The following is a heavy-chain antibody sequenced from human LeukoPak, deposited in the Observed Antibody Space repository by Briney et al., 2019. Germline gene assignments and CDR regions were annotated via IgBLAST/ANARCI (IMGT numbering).Heavy chain of an antibody. CDR3: ARQLYDFWSGYYHQGNWFDP. CDR1: GFTFSDYY. V-gene: IGHV3-11*01. Sequence: GGSLRLSCAASGFTFSDYYMSWIRQAPGKGLEWVSYISSSGSTIYYADSVKGRFTISRDNAKNSLYLQMNSLRAEDTAVYYCARQLYDFWSGYYHQGNWFDPWGQGNLVTVSS. D-gene: IGHD3-3*01. J-gene: IGHJ5*02. CDR2: ISSSGSTI.